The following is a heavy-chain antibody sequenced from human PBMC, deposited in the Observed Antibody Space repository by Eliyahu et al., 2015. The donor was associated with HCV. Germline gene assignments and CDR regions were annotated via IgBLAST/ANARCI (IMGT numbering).Heavy chain of an antibody. Sequence: QVQLQQWGAGLLKPSETLSLTCAVYGESFSDSYWAWIRQSPGKGLEWIGEINQSGGTNYTPSLKSRVTISVDTSKNQFSLNLNSVTAADTAVYYCARARGRVFGEVVPDSWGQGTLVTVSS. CDR3: ARARGRVFGEVVPDS. CDR1: GESFSDSY. J-gene: IGHJ4*02. V-gene: IGHV4-34*01. CDR2: INQSGGT. D-gene: IGHD3-10*01.